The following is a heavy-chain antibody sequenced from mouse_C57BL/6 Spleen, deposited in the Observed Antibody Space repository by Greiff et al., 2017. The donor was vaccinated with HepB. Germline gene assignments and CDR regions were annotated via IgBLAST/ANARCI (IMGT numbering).Heavy chain of an antibody. D-gene: IGHD1-1*01. CDR3: ARGRYYGRGYWYFDV. V-gene: IGHV1-61*01. CDR2: IYPSDSET. CDR1: GYTFTSYW. Sequence: QVQLQQPGAELVRPGSSVKLSCKASGYTFTSYWMDWVKQRPGQGLEWIGNIYPSDSETHYNQKFKDKATLTVDKSSSTAYMQLSSLTSEDSAVYYCARGRYYGRGYWYFDVWGTGTTVTVSS. J-gene: IGHJ1*03.